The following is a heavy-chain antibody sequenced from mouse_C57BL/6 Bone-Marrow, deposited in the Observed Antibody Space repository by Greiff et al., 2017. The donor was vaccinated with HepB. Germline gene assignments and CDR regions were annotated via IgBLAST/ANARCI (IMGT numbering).Heavy chain of an antibody. D-gene: IGHD2-2*01. CDR1: GYSITSGYY. J-gene: IGHJ2*01. CDR2: ISYDGSN. Sequence: EVQLVESGPGLVKPSQSLSLTCSVTGYSITSGYYWNWIRQFPGNKLEWMGYISYDGSNNYNPSLKNRISITRDTSKNQFFLKLNSVTTEDTATYYCARDGRGGYLFDYWGQGTTLTVSS. V-gene: IGHV3-6*01. CDR3: ARDGRGGYLFDY.